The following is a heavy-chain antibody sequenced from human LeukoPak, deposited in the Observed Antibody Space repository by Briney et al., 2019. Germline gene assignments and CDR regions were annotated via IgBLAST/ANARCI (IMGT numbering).Heavy chain of an antibody. V-gene: IGHV3-7*01. Sequence: GGSLRLSCAASGFTFSSYWMSWVHQAPGKGLEWVANIKQDGSEKYYVDSVKGRFTISRDNAKNSLYLQMNSLRAEDTAVYYCARANDYGDISYYYYYYMDVWGKGTTVTVSS. CDR3: ARANDYGDISYYYYYYMDV. CDR2: IKQDGSEK. J-gene: IGHJ6*03. CDR1: GFTFSSYW. D-gene: IGHD4-17*01.